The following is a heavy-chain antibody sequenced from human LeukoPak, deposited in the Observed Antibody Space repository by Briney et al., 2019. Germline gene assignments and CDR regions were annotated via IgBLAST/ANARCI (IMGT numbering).Heavy chain of an antibody. CDR3: ARGRAISIFGVVTIDAFDI. D-gene: IGHD3-3*01. V-gene: IGHV4-34*01. CDR2: INHSGST. J-gene: IGHJ3*02. CDR1: GGSFSGYY. Sequence: PSETLSLTCAVYGGSFSGYYWSWIRQPPGKGLEWIGGINHSGSTNYNPSLKSRVTISVDTSKNQFSLKLSSVTAADTAVYYCARGRAISIFGVVTIDAFDIWGQGTMVTVSS.